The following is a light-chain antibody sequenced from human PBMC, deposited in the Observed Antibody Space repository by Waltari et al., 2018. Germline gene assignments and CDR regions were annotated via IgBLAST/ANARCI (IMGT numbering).Light chain of an antibody. V-gene: IGLV2-14*03. CDR3: SSYTSSSTLTV. J-gene: IGLJ7*01. CDR2: DVI. Sequence: QSALTQPASVSGSPGQSITISCTGTSSDVGGYNYVSWYQQHPGKAPNLMIYDVINRPSGVSNRFSGSKSGNTASLTISGLQAEDEADYYCSSYTSSSTLTVFGGGTQLTVL. CDR1: SSDVGGYNY.